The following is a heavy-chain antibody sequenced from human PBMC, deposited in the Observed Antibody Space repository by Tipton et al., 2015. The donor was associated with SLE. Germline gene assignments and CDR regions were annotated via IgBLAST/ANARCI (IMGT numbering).Heavy chain of an antibody. CDR2: VNHSGSA. Sequence: GLVKPSETLSLTCAVYGVSFTDYYWSWIRQPPGKALEWIGEVNHSGSANDNPSLKSRITISVDTSKSQFSLKMRSVTAADTAVYYCARTREGYFDYWVQGTLVTVSS. CDR3: ARTREGYFDY. CDR1: GVSFTDYY. V-gene: IGHV4-34*01. D-gene: IGHD3-10*01. J-gene: IGHJ4*02.